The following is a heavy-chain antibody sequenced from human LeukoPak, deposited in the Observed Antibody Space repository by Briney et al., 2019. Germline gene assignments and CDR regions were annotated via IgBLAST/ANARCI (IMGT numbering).Heavy chain of an antibody. Sequence: GESLKISCMGSGYSFTSCWLSWVRQMPGKGLERRGRIDPSDSYTNYSPSFQGHVTISADKSISTAYLQWSSLKASDTAMYYCALPPYGAGSYDAFDIWGQGTMVTVSS. CDR2: IDPSDSYT. J-gene: IGHJ3*02. D-gene: IGHD3-10*01. CDR1: GYSFTSCW. CDR3: ALPPYGAGSYDAFDI. V-gene: IGHV5-10-1*01.